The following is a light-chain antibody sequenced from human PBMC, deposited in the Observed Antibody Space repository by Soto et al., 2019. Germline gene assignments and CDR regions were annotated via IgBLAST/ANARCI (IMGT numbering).Light chain of an antibody. J-gene: IGKJ1*01. CDR1: QSVNSNY. CDR3: QQYGNSQMA. CDR2: AAG. Sequence: EIVLTQSPGTLSLSPGERATLSCRASQSVNSNYLAWYQQKPGQAPRLLIYAAGSRATGIPDRFSGSGSGTDFILTISRLEPEDFAVYFCQQYGNSQMAFGQGTRVEIK. V-gene: IGKV3-20*01.